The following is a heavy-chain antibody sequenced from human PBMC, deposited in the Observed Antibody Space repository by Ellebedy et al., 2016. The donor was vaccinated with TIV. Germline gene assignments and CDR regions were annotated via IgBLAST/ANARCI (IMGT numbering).Heavy chain of an antibody. CDR2: ITGGSTAI. D-gene: IGHD5-24*01. Sequence: GESLKISCATSGFPFSNSGMNWVRQVPGKGLEWISYITGGSTAIYYADSVKGRFPISRDNAKNSLYLQMNSLRAEDTAVYYCTRDRWPHYADCWGQGTLVTVSS. V-gene: IGHV3-48*04. J-gene: IGHJ4*02. CDR1: GFPFSNSG. CDR3: TRDRWPHYADC.